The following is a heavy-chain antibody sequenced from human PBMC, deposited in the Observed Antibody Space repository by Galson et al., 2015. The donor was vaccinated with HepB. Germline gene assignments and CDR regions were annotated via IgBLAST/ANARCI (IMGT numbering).Heavy chain of an antibody. D-gene: IGHD6-19*01. Sequence: SVKVSCKASGYTFTSYAVHWVRQAPGQGLEWMGWINAVNGNTKYPQRFQGRVTITRDTSASTAYMELSSLRSEDTAVYYCAREAVAGVDYWGQGTLVTVSS. J-gene: IGHJ4*02. CDR3: AREAVAGVDY. CDR2: INAVNGNT. CDR1: GYTFTSYA. V-gene: IGHV1-3*01.